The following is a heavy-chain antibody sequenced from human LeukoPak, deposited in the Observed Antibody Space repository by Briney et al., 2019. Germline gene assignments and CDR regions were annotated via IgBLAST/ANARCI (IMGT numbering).Heavy chain of an antibody. J-gene: IGHJ4*02. CDR3: ARGWELLYYFDY. CDR2: ISYDGSNK. D-gene: IGHD1-26*01. V-gene: IGHV3-30-3*01. Sequence: PGGSLRLSCAASGFTFSSYAMHWVRQAPGKGLEWVAVISYDGSNKYYADSVKGRFTISRDNSKNTLYLQMNSLRAEDTAVYYCARGWELLYYFDYWGQGTLVTVSS. CDR1: GFTFSSYA.